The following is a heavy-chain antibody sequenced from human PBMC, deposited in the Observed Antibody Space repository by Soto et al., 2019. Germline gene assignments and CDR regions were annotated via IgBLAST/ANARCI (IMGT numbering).Heavy chain of an antibody. D-gene: IGHD2-15*01. Sequence: GGSLRLSCAASGFTFSSYNMNWVRQAPGKGLEWVSAIGASHTHIYYADSVKGRFTISRDDAKNSLYLQMSSLRAEDTAVYYCSGGSWQPFDHWGQGALVTVSS. CDR2: IGASHTHI. J-gene: IGHJ4*02. CDR1: GFTFSSYN. V-gene: IGHV3-21*04. CDR3: SGGSWQPFDH.